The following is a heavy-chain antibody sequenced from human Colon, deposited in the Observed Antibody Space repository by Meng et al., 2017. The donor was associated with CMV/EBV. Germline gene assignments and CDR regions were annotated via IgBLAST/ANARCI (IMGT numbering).Heavy chain of an antibody. J-gene: IGHJ5*02. CDR2: IENSGKI. D-gene: IGHD2/OR15-2a*01. CDR3: ARGKGGCGTTTNCHPALFGP. CDR1: RSGYY. Sequence: RSGYYWDWIRQAPGKGLEWIGNIENSGKIYYNPSLESRVTMSLDMSKNQFSLKLSSVTGADTAMYYCARGKGGCGTTTNCHPALFGPWGQGILVTVSS. V-gene: IGHV4-39*07.